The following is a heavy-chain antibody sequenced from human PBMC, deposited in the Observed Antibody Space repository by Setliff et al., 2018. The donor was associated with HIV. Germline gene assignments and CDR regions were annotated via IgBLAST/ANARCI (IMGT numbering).Heavy chain of an antibody. CDR1: GGSVSNYY. J-gene: IGHJ3*01. Sequence: PSETLSLTCTVSGGSVSNYYWTWIRQSAGKGLEWIGHINTSGSTKYNPSLKSRLTMSVDSSGNQFSLKLRSVTAADTAVYYCARARITMIGGRLEPYAFDRWGQGTKVTVSS. CDR3: ARARITMIGGRLEPYAFDR. V-gene: IGHV4-4*07. CDR2: INTSGST. D-gene: IGHD3-10*01.